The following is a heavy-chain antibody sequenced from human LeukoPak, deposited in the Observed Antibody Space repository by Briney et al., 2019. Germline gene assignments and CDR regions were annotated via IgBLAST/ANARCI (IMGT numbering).Heavy chain of an antibody. D-gene: IGHD3-16*01. CDR3: ARKLWHRNDC. CDR1: GLRLSDVW. CDR2: ISTNGDRT. Sequence: GGSLRLSCAVSGLRLSDVWMNWLRQAPGKGLEWVSAISTNGDRTYYADSVKGRFTVSRDNFKNTLYLQMNSLRAEDTALYYCARKLWHRNDCWGQGTLVTVSS. J-gene: IGHJ4*02. V-gene: IGHV3-23*01.